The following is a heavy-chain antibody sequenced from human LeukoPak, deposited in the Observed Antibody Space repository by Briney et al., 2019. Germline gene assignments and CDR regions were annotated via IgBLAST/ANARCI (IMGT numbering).Heavy chain of an antibody. CDR2: INPNSGGT. CDR1: GYTFTGYY. CDR3: ARVARRGGWLYSFDY. Sequence: GASVKVSCKASGYTFTGYYMHWVRQAPGQGLEWMGWINPNSGGTNYAQKFQGRVTMTRDTSISTAYMELSRLRSDDTAVYYCARVARRGGWLYSFDYWGQGTLVTVSS. V-gene: IGHV1-2*02. J-gene: IGHJ4*02. D-gene: IGHD6-19*01.